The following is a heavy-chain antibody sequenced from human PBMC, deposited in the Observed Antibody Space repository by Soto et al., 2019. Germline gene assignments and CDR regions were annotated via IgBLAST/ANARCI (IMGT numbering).Heavy chain of an antibody. Sequence: SETLSLTCTVSGGSISSSSYYWAWIRQPPGKGLEWIATIHYRGSTYYATSLKSRVTISIDTSKNQFSLMLASVTATDTAFYYCARLATTVSTPNYWGQGTLVTVSS. CDR2: IHYRGST. J-gene: IGHJ4*02. D-gene: IGHD4-17*01. CDR1: GGSISSSSYY. CDR3: ARLATTVSTPNY. V-gene: IGHV4-39*01.